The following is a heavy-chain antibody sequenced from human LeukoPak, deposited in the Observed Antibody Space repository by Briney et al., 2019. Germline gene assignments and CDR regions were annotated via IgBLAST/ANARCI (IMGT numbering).Heavy chain of an antibody. D-gene: IGHD1-1*01. J-gene: IGHJ5*02. CDR2: IYTSGST. CDR3: ARLQLELMQPNDNWFDP. V-gene: IGHV4-4*07. CDR1: GDSISSYY. Sequence: SESLSLTCTVSGDSISSYYWSWIRQPAGKGLEWIGRIYTSGSTNYNPSLKSRVTMSVDTSKNQFSLKLSSVTAADTAVYYCARLQLELMQPNDNWFDPWGQGTLVTVSS.